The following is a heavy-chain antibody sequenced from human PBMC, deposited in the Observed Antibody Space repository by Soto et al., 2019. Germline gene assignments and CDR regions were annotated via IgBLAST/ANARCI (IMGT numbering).Heavy chain of an antibody. CDR2: IDYTGND. Sequence: QVQLQESGPGLVKPSQTLSLTCTVSGGSISSGGHYWSWLRQHPGKVLDWIRNIDYTGNDYYNPCITSRVTISVDSSKNQFSLRLSSVTAADTAVYYCAKEGNVYYGAVDFCCQGTLVTVSS. CDR1: GGSISSGGHY. CDR3: AKEGNVYYGAVDF. D-gene: IGHD3-10*01. J-gene: IGHJ4*02. V-gene: IGHV4-31*02.